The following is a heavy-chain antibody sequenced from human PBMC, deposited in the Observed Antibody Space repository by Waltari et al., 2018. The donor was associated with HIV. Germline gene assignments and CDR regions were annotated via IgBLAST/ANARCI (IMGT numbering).Heavy chain of an antibody. Sequence: QVQLVQSGAEVKKPGSSVKVSCKASGGTLNSYAISWVRQAPGQGLEWRGGIIPILGTTKYAQKLQGRVTMTADESTRTSYMELSSLTSEDTAVYYCARDQTNGYYHDSGLRAFDIWGQGTMVTVSS. CDR1: GGTLNSYA. D-gene: IGHD3-22*01. CDR3: ARDQTNGYYHDSGLRAFDI. V-gene: IGHV1-69*13. CDR2: IIPILGTT. J-gene: IGHJ3*02.